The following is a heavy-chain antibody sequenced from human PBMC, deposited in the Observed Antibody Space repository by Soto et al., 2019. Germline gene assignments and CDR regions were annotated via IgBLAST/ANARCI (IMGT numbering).Heavy chain of an antibody. J-gene: IGHJ4*02. Sequence: QVQLVESGGGLVKPGGSLRLTCAASGFSISDHYMSWIRQAPGKGLEWVSYSSNSGTFTKYADSVKGRFSISRDNAKNSLYLEINSLRGEDTAIYYCARSGDNYKVLDYWGQGTPVTVSS. CDR3: ARSGDNYKVLDY. CDR2: SSNSGTFT. CDR1: GFSISDHY. D-gene: IGHD1-1*01. V-gene: IGHV3-11*05.